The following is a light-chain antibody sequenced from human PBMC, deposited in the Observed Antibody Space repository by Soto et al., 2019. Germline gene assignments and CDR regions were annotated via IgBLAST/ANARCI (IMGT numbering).Light chain of an antibody. CDR2: DAS. J-gene: IGKJ5*01. CDR1: QSVSSY. V-gene: IGKV3-11*01. Sequence: DIVLTQSPATLSLSPGERATLSCRASQSVSSYLAWYQQKPGQAPRLLIYDASNRATGIPARFSGSWSGTDLTLTISRLEPEDCAVYYCQQRSNWPTFGQGTRLEIK. CDR3: QQRSNWPT.